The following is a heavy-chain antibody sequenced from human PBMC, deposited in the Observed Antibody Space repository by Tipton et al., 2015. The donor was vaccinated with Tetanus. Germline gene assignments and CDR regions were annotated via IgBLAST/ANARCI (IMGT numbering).Heavy chain of an antibody. D-gene: IGHD2/OR15-2a*01. CDR1: GDSISSGDFY. Sequence: LRLSCTVSGDSISSGDFYRSWIRQHPGKGLEWIGYIYFTGTTYYNPSLESRLTISIDTSKNQFSLELTSVTVADSAVYFCARVSRRNFYFDYWSPGAQVTVSS. CDR2: IYFTGTT. V-gene: IGHV4-31*02. CDR3: ARVSRRNFYFDY. J-gene: IGHJ4*02.